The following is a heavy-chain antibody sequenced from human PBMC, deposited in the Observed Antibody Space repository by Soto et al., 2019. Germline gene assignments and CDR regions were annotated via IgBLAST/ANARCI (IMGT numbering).Heavy chain of an antibody. CDR2: ISYDGSNK. CDR3: AKSLFPGCFDY. V-gene: IGHV3-30*18. CDR1: GFTFSSYG. J-gene: IGHJ4*02. Sequence: SLRLSCAASGFTFSSYGMHWVRQAPGKGLEWVAVISYDGSNKYYADSVKGRFTISRDNSKNTLYLQMNSLRAEDTAVYYCAKSLFPGCFDYWGQGTLVTVSS. D-gene: IGHD3-16*01.